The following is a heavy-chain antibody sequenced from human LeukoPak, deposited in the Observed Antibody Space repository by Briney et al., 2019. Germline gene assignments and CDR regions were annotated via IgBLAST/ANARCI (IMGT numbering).Heavy chain of an antibody. CDR1: GFTFSSYW. V-gene: IGHV3-74*01. Sequence: PGGSLRLSCAASGFTFSSYWMHWVRQAPGKGLVWVSRINSDGSSTSYADSVKGRFTISRDNAKNTLYLQMNSLRAEDTAVYYCARDIVVVTAMSWLDPWGQGTLVTVSS. CDR2: INSDGSST. CDR3: ARDIVVVTAMSWLDP. D-gene: IGHD2-21*02. J-gene: IGHJ5*02.